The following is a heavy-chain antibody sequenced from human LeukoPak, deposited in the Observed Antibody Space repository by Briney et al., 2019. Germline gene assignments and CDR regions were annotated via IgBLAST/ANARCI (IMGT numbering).Heavy chain of an antibody. CDR1: GFTFSSYA. D-gene: IGHD2-8*01. CDR2: ISGSGGST. J-gene: IGHJ3*02. V-gene: IGHV3-23*01. Sequence: GGSLRLSCAASGFTFSSYAMSWVRQAPGKGLEWVSAISGSGGSTYYADSVKGRFTISRDKSKNTLYLQMNSLRAEDTAVYYCAKDWEDIVLMVYALTGGAFDIWGQGTMVTVSS. CDR3: AKDWEDIVLMVYALTGGAFDI.